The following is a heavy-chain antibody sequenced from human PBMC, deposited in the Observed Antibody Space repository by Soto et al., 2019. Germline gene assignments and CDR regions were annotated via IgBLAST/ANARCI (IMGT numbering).Heavy chain of an antibody. CDR1: GGSISSGGYY. D-gene: IGHD6-19*01. CDR2: IYYSGST. J-gene: IGHJ4*02. V-gene: IGHV4-31*03. CDR3: ARERGSGWTFDY. Sequence: SETLSLTCTVSGGSISSGGYYWSWIRQHPGKGLEWIGNIYYSGSTYYNPSLKSRVTISVDNVQNSLYLQMHSLRAEDTAVYYCARERGSGWTFDYWGQGTLVTVS.